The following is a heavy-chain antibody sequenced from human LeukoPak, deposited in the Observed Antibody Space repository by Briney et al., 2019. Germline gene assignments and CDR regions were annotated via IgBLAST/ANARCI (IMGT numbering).Heavy chain of an antibody. CDR2: IYYSGST. D-gene: IGHD5-24*01. V-gene: IGHV4-39*01. J-gene: IGHJ4*02. CDR1: GGSISSNSYY. CDR3: ARSRDGYNYNPDY. Sequence: SETLSLTCTVSGGSISSNSYYWGWIRQPPGKGLEWIGNIYYSGSTYYNPSLKSRVTISVDTSKNQFSLKLSSVTAADTAVYYCARSRDGYNYNPDYWGQGTLVTVSS.